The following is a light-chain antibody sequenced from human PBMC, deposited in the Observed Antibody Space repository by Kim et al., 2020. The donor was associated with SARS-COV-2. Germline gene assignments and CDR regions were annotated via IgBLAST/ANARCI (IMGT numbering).Light chain of an antibody. Sequence: DIQMPQSPSSLSASVGDRVAITCRASQGIISWLASYQQKPGKAPKLLIYAASSLQSGVPSRFSGSGSGTDFTLTISSLQPEDVAAYYCQQAISFPWTFGQGTKVDIK. CDR3: QQAISFPWT. J-gene: IGKJ1*01. CDR2: AAS. CDR1: QGIISW. V-gene: IGKV1-12*01.